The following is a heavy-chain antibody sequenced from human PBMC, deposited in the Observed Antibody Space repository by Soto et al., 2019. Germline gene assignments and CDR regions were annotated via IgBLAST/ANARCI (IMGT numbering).Heavy chain of an antibody. CDR2: IFWDDDK. CDR3: LFYYYDSSGIWFDS. D-gene: IGHD3-22*01. Sequence: SGPTLVNPTQTLTLTCTFSGFSLTTSGVGVGWIRQPPGKALEWLVLIFWDDDKRYSPSLKSRLTIIKDTSKNQVVLTMANMDPVDTGTYYCLFYYYDSSGIWFDSWGQGTLVTVS. J-gene: IGHJ5*01. V-gene: IGHV2-5*04. CDR1: GFSLTTSGVG.